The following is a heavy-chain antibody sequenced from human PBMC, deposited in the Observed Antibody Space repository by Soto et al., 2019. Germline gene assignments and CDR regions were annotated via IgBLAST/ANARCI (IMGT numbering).Heavy chain of an antibody. Sequence: SETLSLTCAVYGGSFSGYYWSWIRQPPGKGLEWIGEINHSGSTNYNPSLKSRVTISVDMSKNQFSLKLSSVTAADTAVYYCAARKKNYYYGSGSYYNGIWFDPWGQGTLVTVSS. V-gene: IGHV4-34*01. J-gene: IGHJ5*02. CDR1: GGSFSGYY. CDR2: INHSGST. CDR3: AARKKNYYYGSGSYYNGIWFDP. D-gene: IGHD3-10*01.